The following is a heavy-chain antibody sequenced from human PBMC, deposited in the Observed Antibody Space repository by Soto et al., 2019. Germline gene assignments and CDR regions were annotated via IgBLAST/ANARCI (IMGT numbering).Heavy chain of an antibody. V-gene: IGHV4-39*01. CDR3: ALREVVVVPAAIVYYYGMDV. CDR2: IYYSGST. D-gene: IGHD2-2*01. J-gene: IGHJ6*02. CDR1: GGSISSSSYY. Sequence: SLTCPVSGGSISSSSYYWGWIRQPPGKGLEWIGSIYYSGSTYYNPSLKSRVTISVDTSKNQFSLKLSSVTAADTAVYYCALREVVVVPAAIVYYYGMDVWGHGTTVTFSS.